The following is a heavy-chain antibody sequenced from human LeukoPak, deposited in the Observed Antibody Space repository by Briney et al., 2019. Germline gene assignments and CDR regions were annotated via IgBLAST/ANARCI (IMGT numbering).Heavy chain of an antibody. D-gene: IGHD3-10*01. V-gene: IGHV3-30-3*01. J-gene: IGHJ4*02. Sequence: PGGSLRLSCAASGFTFSSYAMHWVRQAPGKGLEWVAVISYDGSNKYYADSVKGRLTISRDNSKNTLYLQMNSLRAEDTAVYYCARDYGWSFANWGQGTLVTVSS. CDR1: GFTFSSYA. CDR2: ISYDGSNK. CDR3: ARDYGWSFAN.